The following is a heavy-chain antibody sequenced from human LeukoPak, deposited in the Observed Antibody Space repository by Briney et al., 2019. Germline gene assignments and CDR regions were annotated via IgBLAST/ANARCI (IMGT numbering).Heavy chain of an antibody. CDR2: IPYDGSDK. V-gene: IGHV3-30*02. CDR3: AAMTSVTTGDY. CDR1: AFTFSSYG. J-gene: IGHJ4*02. Sequence: SGGSLRLSCAASAFTFSSYGMHWVRQAPGKGLEWVAFIPYDGSDKFYADSVKGRFTISRDNSKNTLYLQMNSLRAEDTAVYYCAAMTSVTTGDYWGQGTLVTVSS. D-gene: IGHD4-11*01.